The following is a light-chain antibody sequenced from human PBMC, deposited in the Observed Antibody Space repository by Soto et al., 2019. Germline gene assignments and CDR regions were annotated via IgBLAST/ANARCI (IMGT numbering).Light chain of an antibody. CDR2: KAS. CDR3: QQTYSTFWT. Sequence: PSTLSGSVGDRVTITCRASQTISSWLAWYQQKPGKAPKLLIYKASTLKSGVPSRFSGSGSGTEFTLTISSLQPDDFATYYCQQTYSTFWTFGQGTKVDIK. CDR1: QTISSW. V-gene: IGKV1-5*03. J-gene: IGKJ1*01.